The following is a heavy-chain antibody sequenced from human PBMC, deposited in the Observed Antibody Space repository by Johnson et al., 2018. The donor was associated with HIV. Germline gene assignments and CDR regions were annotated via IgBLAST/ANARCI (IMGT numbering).Heavy chain of an antibody. CDR2: INWNGGST. Sequence: MQLVEYGGRVVRPGGSLRLSCAASGFTFEDYGMSWVREAPGKGLEWVSGINWNGGSTGYVDSVKGRFTISRDNAKNSLYLQMNSLRAEDTALYYCAGVRTAAGFDAFDIWGQGTMVTVSS. V-gene: IGHV3-20*04. CDR1: GFTFEDYG. D-gene: IGHD6-13*01. J-gene: IGHJ3*02. CDR3: AGVRTAAGFDAFDI.